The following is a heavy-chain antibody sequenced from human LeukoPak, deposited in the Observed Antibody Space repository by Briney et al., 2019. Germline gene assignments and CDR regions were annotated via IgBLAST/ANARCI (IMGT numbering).Heavy chain of an antibody. CDR2: IYHSGST. D-gene: IGHD6-19*01. CDR3: VRGQDSTGWYYYFGLDV. V-gene: IGHV4-4*02. J-gene: IGHJ6*02. CDR1: GGSISSSNW. Sequence: PSGTLSLTCAVSGGSISSSNWWNWVRQPPGKGLEWIGEIYHSGSTNYNPSLKSRVTISVDKSKNQFSLKLNSVTAADTAVYYCVRGQDSTGWYYYFGLDVWGQGTTVTVSS.